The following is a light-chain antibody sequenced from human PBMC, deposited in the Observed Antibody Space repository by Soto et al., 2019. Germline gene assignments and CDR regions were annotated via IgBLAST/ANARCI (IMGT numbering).Light chain of an antibody. V-gene: IGKV3-15*01. CDR2: GAS. CDR1: QSISGT. CDR3: QQYNDWRWT. J-gene: IGKJ1*01. Sequence: IIRTKCPVTLSRSRLAIGTRCFRASQSISGTLAWYQQKPGQAPRLLIHGASTRDSGFPARFSGSGSGTDFTLTISSLQSEDFAVYYCQQYNDWRWTFGQGTKVDIK.